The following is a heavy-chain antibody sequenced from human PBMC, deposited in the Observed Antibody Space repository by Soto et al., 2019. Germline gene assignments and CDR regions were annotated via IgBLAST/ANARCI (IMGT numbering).Heavy chain of an antibody. CDR3: ARALLWFGELGAFDI. J-gene: IGHJ3*02. CDR1: GGSISSGGYY. CDR2: IYYSGST. D-gene: IGHD3-10*01. V-gene: IGHV4-31*03. Sequence: SETLSLTCPVSGGSISSGGYYWSWIRQHPGKGLEWIGYIYYSGSTYYNPSLKSRVTISVDTSKNQFSLKLSSVTAADTAVYYCARALLWFGELGAFDIWGQGTMVTVS.